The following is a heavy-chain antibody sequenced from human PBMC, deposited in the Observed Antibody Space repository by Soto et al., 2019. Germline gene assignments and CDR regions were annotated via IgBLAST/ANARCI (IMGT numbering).Heavy chain of an antibody. V-gene: IGHV3-30-3*01. CDR3: ARDGGQVAFDY. Sequence: QVQLVESGGGVVQPGRSLRLSCAASGFNFSNYALHWVRQAPGKGLKWVAVISYDGSDKFYADSVKGRFTISRDNSKNTVYLQMNSLRGEDAAVYFCARDGGQVAFDYWGQGTLVNVSS. CDR1: GFNFSNYA. J-gene: IGHJ4*02. CDR2: ISYDGSDK. D-gene: IGHD3-16*01.